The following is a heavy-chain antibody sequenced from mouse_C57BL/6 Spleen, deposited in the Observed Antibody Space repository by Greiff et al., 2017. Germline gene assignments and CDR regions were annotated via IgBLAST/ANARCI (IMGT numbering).Heavy chain of an antibody. CDR3: ARSEYYFDY. V-gene: IGHV7-3*01. J-gene: IGHJ2*01. Sequence: EVKLMESGGGLVQPGGSLSLSCAASGFTFTDYYMSWVRQPPGKALEWLGFIRNKANGYTTEYSASVKGRFTISRDNSQSILYLQMNALRAEDSATYYCARSEYYFDYWGQGTTLTVSS. CDR2: IRNKANGYTT. CDR1: GFTFTDYY.